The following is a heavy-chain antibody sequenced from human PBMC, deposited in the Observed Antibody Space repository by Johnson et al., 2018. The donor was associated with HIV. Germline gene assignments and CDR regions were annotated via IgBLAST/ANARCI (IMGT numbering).Heavy chain of an antibody. D-gene: IGHD6-13*01. V-gene: IGHV3-9*01. CDR2: ITWNSGSSI. J-gene: IGHJ3*02. CDR1: GFTFDDYA. Sequence: VQLVESGGGLVQPGRSLRLSCAASGFTFDDYAMHWVRLTPGKGLEWVSGITWNSGSSISYAASVKGRFTISRDNAKNSLYLQMNSLRAEDTAVYFCARGDNAAAGDAFDIWGQGTMVTVSS. CDR3: ARGDNAAAGDAFDI.